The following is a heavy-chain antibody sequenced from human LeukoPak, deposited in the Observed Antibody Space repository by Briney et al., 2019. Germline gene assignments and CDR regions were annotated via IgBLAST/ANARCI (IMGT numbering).Heavy chain of an antibody. Sequence: SETLSLTCSVSGGSISSGGYYWSWIRQLPGKGLEWIGYIYYSGTAYYNPSLESRITISVDTSKNQFSLRLFSVTAADTAVYYCARVTDYYDPGAFDVWGQGTTVTVSS. V-gene: IGHV4-31*03. J-gene: IGHJ3*01. CDR3: ARVTDYYDPGAFDV. D-gene: IGHD3-22*01. CDR1: GGSISSGGYY. CDR2: IYYSGTA.